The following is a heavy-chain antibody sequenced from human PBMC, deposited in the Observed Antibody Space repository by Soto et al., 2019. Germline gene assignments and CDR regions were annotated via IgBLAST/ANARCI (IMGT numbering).Heavy chain of an antibody. Sequence: VQLVQSGAEVKKPGSSVRVSCRTSGGTFRNDAFSWVRQAPGQGLEWMGGIIPLFGTSDYEKKFQDRVTITAYESASTVYLELRSLKSEDTAMYFCARDVIGEMSTVGYGDLWGPGTLVTVSS. CDR2: IIPLFGTS. CDR3: ARDVIGEMSTVGYGDL. J-gene: IGHJ5*02. V-gene: IGHV1-69*01. D-gene: IGHD3-10*01. CDR1: GGTFRNDA.